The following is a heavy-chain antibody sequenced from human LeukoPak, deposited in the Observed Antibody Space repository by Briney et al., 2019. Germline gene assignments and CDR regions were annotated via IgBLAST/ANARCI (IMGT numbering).Heavy chain of an antibody. V-gene: IGHV1-69*04. J-gene: IGHJ1*01. CDR3: ARDNEGSGYYYEYFQH. CDR1: GGTFSSYA. Sequence: AASVKVSCKASGGTFSSYAISWVRQAPGQGLEWMGRIIPILGIANYAQKFQGRVTITADKSTSTAYMELSSLRSEDTAVYYCARDNEGSGYYYEYFQHWGQGTLVTVSS. CDR2: IIPILGIA. D-gene: IGHD3-22*01.